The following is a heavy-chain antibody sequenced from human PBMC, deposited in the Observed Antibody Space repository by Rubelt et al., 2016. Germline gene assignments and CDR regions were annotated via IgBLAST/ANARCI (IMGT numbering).Heavy chain of an antibody. CDR3: AHRKYMRWFGELGFDY. J-gene: IGHJ4*02. CDR2: IYWDDDK. D-gene: IGHD3-10*01. Sequence: QITLKESGPTLVKPTQTLTLTCTFSGFSLSTSGVGVGWIRQPPGKALEWLALIYWDDDKRYSPSLKSRLTITKDTSKNQVVLTMTNMDPVDTATYYCAHRKYMRWFGELGFDYWGQGTLVTVSS. CDR1: GFSLSTSGVG. V-gene: IGHV2-5*02.